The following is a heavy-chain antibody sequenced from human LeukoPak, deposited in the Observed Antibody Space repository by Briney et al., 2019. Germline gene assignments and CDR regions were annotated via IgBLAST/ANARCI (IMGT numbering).Heavy chain of an antibody. CDR3: ARADCSGGSCSGDDAFDI. Sequence: SETLSLTCTVSGGSISGSSYYWGWIRQPPGKGLEWIGSIYYSGSTYYNPSLKSRVTISVDTSKNQFSLKLSSVTAADTAVYYCARADCSGGSCSGDDAFDIWGQGTMVTVSS. J-gene: IGHJ3*02. CDR2: IYYSGST. D-gene: IGHD2-15*01. CDR1: GGSISGSSYY. V-gene: IGHV4-39*01.